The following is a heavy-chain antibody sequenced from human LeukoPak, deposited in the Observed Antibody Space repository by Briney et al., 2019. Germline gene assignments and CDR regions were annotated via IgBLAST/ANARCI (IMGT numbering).Heavy chain of an antibody. CDR1: GGSISSGGYY. J-gene: IGHJ4*02. CDR2: IYYSGST. V-gene: IGHV4-31*03. CDR3: AAQYSGYVRLDY. D-gene: IGHD5-12*01. Sequence: SQTLSLTCTVSGGSISSGGYYWGWVRQHPGKGLEWIGYIYYSGSTYYNPSLTSRVTISVDTSKNQLSLKLSSVTAADTAVYYCAAQYSGYVRLDYWGQGTLVTVSS.